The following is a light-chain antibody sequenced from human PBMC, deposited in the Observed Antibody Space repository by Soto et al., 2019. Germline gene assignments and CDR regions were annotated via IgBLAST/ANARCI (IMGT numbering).Light chain of an antibody. CDR2: SAH. J-gene: IGKJ3*01. CDR3: LHSRDSVST. Sequence: IVLTQSPGTLSLSPGERATLSCRASQSVSTLYMTWYQQKPGQAPRLLIYSAHTTAASIPDRFSGNGSGTDFTLTISRLEPEDFALYYCLHSRDSVSTFGPGTKVDIK. V-gene: IGKV3-20*01. CDR1: QSVSTLY.